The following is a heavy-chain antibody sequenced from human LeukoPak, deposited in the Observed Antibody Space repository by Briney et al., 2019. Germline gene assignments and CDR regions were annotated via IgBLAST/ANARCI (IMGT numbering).Heavy chain of an antibody. CDR3: ARHPSSSSWYSDPLAPSPPDWFDP. CDR1: GGSISSGDYY. V-gene: IGHV4-61*08. CDR2: IYYSGST. J-gene: IGHJ5*02. D-gene: IGHD6-13*01. Sequence: MSSETLSLTCTVSGGSISSGDYYWSWIRQPPGKGLEWIGYIYYSGSTNYNPSLKSRVTIPVDTSKNQFSLKLSSVTAADTAVYYCARHPSSSSWYSDPLAPSPPDWFDPWGQGTLVTVSS.